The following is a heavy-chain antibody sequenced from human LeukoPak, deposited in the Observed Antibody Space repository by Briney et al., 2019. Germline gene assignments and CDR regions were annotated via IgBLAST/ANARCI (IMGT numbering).Heavy chain of an antibody. Sequence: GGSLRLSCAASGFTFSDHAMHWVRQAPGKGLEWVSAVGIAADTFYPGSVKGRFTISREDAKNSLYLQMNSLRVEDTAVYYCVRQKKSHGNFDYWGQGTLVTVSS. V-gene: IGHV3-13*01. CDR3: VRQKKSHGNFDY. CDR1: GFTFSDHA. D-gene: IGHD1-26*01. CDR2: VGIAADT. J-gene: IGHJ4*02.